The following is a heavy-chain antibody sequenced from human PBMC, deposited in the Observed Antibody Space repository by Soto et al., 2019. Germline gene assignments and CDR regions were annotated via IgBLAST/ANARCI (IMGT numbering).Heavy chain of an antibody. CDR3: ARAGYCSGGSCYDNWFDP. D-gene: IGHD2-15*01. Sequence: GASVKVYCKASGYTITGYHMHCVSQAPGQGLEWMGRIIPILGIANYAQKFQGRVTITADKSTSTAYMELSSLRSEDTAVYYCARAGYCSGGSCYDNWFDPWGQGTLVTVSS. CDR1: GYTITGYH. V-gene: IGHV1-69*02. CDR2: IIPILGIA. J-gene: IGHJ5*02.